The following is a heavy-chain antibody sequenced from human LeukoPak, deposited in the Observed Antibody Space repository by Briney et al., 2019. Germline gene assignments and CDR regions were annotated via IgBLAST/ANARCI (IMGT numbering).Heavy chain of an antibody. CDR1: GYTFNFYY. D-gene: IGHD2-2*01. Sequence: ASVKVSCKASGYTFNFYYVHWVRQAPGQGLEWMGIINPNSGGTTYAQKFQGRVTLTGDTSASTVFMELNSLTSEDTAVYYCAREGFCSGTNCPAVYWGQGTLVTVSS. CDR3: AREGFCSGTNCPAVY. J-gene: IGHJ4*02. V-gene: IGHV1-46*02. CDR2: INPNSGGT.